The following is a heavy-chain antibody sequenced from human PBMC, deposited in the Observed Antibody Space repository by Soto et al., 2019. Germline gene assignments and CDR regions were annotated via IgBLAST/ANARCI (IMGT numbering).Heavy chain of an antibody. D-gene: IGHD3-3*01. Sequence: LRLSCAASGFTFNIAAIHWVRQASGKGLEWVGRIRSKANSYATAYAASVKGRFTISRDDSKNTAYLQMNSLKTEDTAVYYCTSGTYYDFWSGFSMDVWGQG. V-gene: IGHV3-73*01. CDR3: TSGTYYDFWSGFSMDV. J-gene: IGHJ6*02. CDR2: IRSKANSYAT. CDR1: GFTFNIAA.